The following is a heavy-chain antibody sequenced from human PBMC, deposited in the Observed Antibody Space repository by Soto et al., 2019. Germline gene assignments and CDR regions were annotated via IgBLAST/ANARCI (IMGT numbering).Heavy chain of an antibody. V-gene: IGHV5-51*01. CDR1: GYGFSTHW. Sequence: PGESLKICCKASGYGFSTHWIGWVRQMPGKGLEWMGIIFPSDSDTRYTPSFQGQVTISADKSINTAYLQWNSLKASDTAMYYCATPGGFGMDVWGQGTPVTSP. CDR2: IFPSDSDT. CDR3: ATPGGFGMDV. J-gene: IGHJ6*02. D-gene: IGHD5-12*01.